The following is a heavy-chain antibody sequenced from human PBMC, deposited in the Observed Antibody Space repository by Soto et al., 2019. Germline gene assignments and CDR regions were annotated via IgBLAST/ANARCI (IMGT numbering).Heavy chain of an antibody. J-gene: IGHJ5*02. CDR2: INPHSGAT. Sequence: ASVKVSCKASGYIFSANYIHWVRQAPGQGLEWLGWINPHSGATNYAQKFLGRVTMSADTSASTAYMDLARLKSDDTAVYYCVRAQALGFSTWFGPWGRGTLVTVSS. CDR1: GYIFSANY. D-gene: IGHD3-10*01. V-gene: IGHV1-2*02. CDR3: VRAQALGFSTWFGP.